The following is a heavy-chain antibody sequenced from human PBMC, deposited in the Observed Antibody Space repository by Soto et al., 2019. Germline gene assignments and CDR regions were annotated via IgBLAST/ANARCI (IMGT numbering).Heavy chain of an antibody. CDR2: IIPIFGTA. CDR3: ARSYESLAPYYSYGTDV. CDR1: GGTFSSYA. V-gene: IGHV1-69*13. D-gene: IGHD3-16*01. J-gene: IGHJ6*02. Sequence: SVKVSCKASGGTFSSYAISWVRQAPGQGLEWMEGIIPIFGTANYAQKFQGRVTITADESTSTAYMELSSLRSEDTAVYYCARSYESLAPYYSYGTDVWGQGTTVTVSS.